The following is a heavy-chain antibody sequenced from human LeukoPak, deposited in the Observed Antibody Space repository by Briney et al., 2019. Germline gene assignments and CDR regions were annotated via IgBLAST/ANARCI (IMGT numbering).Heavy chain of an antibody. CDR3: AKGHCISTSGYTAGYYYYYGMDV. D-gene: IGHD2-2*02. Sequence: GGSLTLSCPPSAFTFSSYAMSWVRQAAGKGLEWVSAISGSGGSTYYADSVKGRFTISRDNSKNTLYLQMSSLRAEDTAVYYCAKGHCISTSGYTAGYYYYYGMDVWGKGTTVTASS. J-gene: IGHJ6*04. CDR2: ISGSGGST. V-gene: IGHV3-23*01. CDR1: AFTFSSYA.